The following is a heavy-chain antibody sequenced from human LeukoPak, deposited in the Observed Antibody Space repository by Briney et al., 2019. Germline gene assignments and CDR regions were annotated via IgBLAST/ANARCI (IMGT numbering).Heavy chain of an antibody. V-gene: IGHV1-69*02. CDR2: IIPILGIA. Sequence: SVKVSCKASGGTFSSYTISWVRHAPGQGLEWMGRIIPILGIANYAQKFQGRVTITADKSTSTAYMELSSLRSEDTAVYYCASTPYDYGDYADAFDMWGQGTMVTVSS. CDR1: GGTFSSYT. CDR3: ASTPYDYGDYADAFDM. D-gene: IGHD4-17*01. J-gene: IGHJ3*02.